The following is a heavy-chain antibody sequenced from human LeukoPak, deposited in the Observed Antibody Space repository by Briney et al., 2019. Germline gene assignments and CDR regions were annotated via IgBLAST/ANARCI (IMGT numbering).Heavy chain of an antibody. J-gene: IGHJ4*02. V-gene: IGHV3-53*01. D-gene: IGHD6-13*01. Sequence: GGSLRLSCAASGLRVNAYYMSWVRQAPGKGLEWVSVIDTGGSTCYADSVKGRFTISRDNSKNTVFLQMNSLRAEDTAVYYCASDRGSSTWSFYWGQGTLVTVSS. CDR1: GLRVNAYY. CDR2: IDTGGST. CDR3: ASDRGSSTWSFY.